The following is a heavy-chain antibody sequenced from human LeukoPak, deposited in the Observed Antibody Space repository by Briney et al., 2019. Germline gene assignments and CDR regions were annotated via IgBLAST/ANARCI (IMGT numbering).Heavy chain of an antibody. J-gene: IGHJ4*02. CDR1: GFTFSSYS. D-gene: IGHD3-9*01. V-gene: IGHV3-21*04. CDR2: ISSSSSYI. CDR3: ARADTLRYFDWLFYFDY. Sequence: GGSLRLSCAASGFTFSSYSMNWVRQAPGKGLEWVSSISSSSSYIYYADSVKGRFTISRDNAKNSLYLQMNSLRAEDTALYYCARADTLRYFDWLFYFDYWGQGTLVTVSS.